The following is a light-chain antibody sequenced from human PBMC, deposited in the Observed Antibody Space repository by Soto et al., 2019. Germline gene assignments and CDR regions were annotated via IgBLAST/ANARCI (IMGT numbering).Light chain of an antibody. J-gene: IGLJ2*01. CDR3: STYAGRVV. Sequence: QSVLTQPASVSGSPGQSITISCTTTSSDVGSYNLVSWYQQHPGKAPKLIIYEGTNRPSGVSNRFSGSKSGNTASLTISGLQGEDEAHYYCSTYAGRVVFGGGTKVTVL. CDR1: SSDVGSYNL. V-gene: IGLV2-23*01. CDR2: EGT.